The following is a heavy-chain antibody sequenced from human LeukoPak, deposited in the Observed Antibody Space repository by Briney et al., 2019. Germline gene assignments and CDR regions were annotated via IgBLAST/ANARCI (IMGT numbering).Heavy chain of an antibody. CDR2: ISGSGSTT. J-gene: IGHJ6*03. D-gene: IGHD2-2*01. Sequence: PGGSLRLSCAASGFTFSSYAMNWVRQAPGKGLEWVSAISGSGSTTYYADSVKGRFTISRDNSKNTLYLQMNSLRAEDTAVYYCAKGAIVVVPAANVMLGRYYMDVWGKGTTVTISS. V-gene: IGHV3-23*01. CDR3: AKGAIVVVPAANVMLGRYYMDV. CDR1: GFTFSSYA.